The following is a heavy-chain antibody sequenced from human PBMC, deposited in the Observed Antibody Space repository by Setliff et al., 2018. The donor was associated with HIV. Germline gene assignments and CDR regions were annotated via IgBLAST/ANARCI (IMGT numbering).Heavy chain of an antibody. CDR1: GFTCSNYA. D-gene: IGHD3-22*01. CDR3: AKELAASGLGYFDS. Sequence: PGGSLRLSCAASGFTCSNYAMSWVRQAPGEGLEWVSAILSTGERTFYADSVKGRFTISRDNSKNTVYLQMNSLRAEDTAEYYCAKELAASGLGYFDSWGRGILVTVSS. CDR2: ILSTGERT. V-gene: IGHV3-23*01. J-gene: IGHJ4*02.